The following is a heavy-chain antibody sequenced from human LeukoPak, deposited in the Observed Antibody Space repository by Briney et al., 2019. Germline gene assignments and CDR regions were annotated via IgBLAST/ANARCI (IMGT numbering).Heavy chain of an antibody. CDR1: GFTFSSYA. CDR2: ISGSGGST. Sequence: GRSLRLSCAASGFTFSSYAMSWVRQAPGKGLEWVSAISGSGGSTYYADSVKGRFTISRDNSKNTLYLQMNSLRAEDTAVYYCAKDQWSSSGYPDYWGQGTLVTVSS. D-gene: IGHD3-22*01. V-gene: IGHV3-23*01. J-gene: IGHJ4*02. CDR3: AKDQWSSSGYPDY.